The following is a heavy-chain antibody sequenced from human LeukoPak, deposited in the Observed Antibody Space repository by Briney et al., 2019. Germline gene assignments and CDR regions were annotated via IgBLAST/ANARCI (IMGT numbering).Heavy chain of an antibody. CDR1: GFTLDDYT. V-gene: IGHV3-43*01. CDR3: AKDIVWRIGSSWYGQIDY. CDR2: ISWYGGST. J-gene: IGHJ4*02. Sequence: PGGSLRLSCAASGFTLDDYTMHCVREAPEEGVVRGSLISWYGGSTYYADSVKGRFTISRDNSKNSLYLQMNSLRTEDTALYYCAKDIVWRIGSSWYGQIDYWGQGTLVTVSS. D-gene: IGHD6-13*01.